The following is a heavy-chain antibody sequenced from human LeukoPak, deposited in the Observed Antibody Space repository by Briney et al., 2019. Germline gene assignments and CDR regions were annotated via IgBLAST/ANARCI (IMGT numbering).Heavy chain of an antibody. Sequence: ASVKVSCKASGYTFTGYYMHWVRQAPGQGLEWMGWINPSGGSTSYAQKFQGRVTMTRDTSTSTVYMELSSLRSEDTAVYYCARVKGQNWFDPWGQGTLVTVSS. CDR2: INPSGGST. CDR3: ARVKGQNWFDP. V-gene: IGHV1-46*01. CDR1: GYTFTGYY. J-gene: IGHJ5*02.